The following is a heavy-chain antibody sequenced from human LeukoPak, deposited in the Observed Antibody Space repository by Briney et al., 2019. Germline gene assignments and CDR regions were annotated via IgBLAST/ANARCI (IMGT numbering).Heavy chain of an antibody. V-gene: IGHV4-59*08. CDR3: ARHEVGFCDGGNCPYYFDY. Sequence: SETLSLTCTVSGGSISNYYWSWVRQPPGQGLEWIAYIYSSGTARYNPSLMSRVTISVDTSKNHFSLKLTSVTAADTAVYYCARHEVGFCDGGNCPYYFDYWGQGTLVTVSS. CDR1: GGSISNYY. CDR2: IYSSGTA. D-gene: IGHD2-15*01. J-gene: IGHJ4*02.